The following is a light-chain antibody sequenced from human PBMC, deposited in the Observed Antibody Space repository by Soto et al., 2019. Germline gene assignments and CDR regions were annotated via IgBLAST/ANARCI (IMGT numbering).Light chain of an antibody. Sequence: DIQMTQSPSTLSASVGDTVTITCRASQRISTWLAWYQQKPGKAPKLLIYKASNLESGVPSRFSGSGSGTEFTLTISSLQPEDFATYYCQQYNSYLRTFDQGTKVEIK. J-gene: IGKJ1*01. CDR1: QRISTW. CDR3: QQYNSYLRT. CDR2: KAS. V-gene: IGKV1-5*03.